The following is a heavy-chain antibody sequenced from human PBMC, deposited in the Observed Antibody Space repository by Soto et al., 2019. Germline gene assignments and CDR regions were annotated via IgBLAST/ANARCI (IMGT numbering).Heavy chain of an antibody. CDR2: IYYSGST. CDR3: ARHRSGGHNWFDP. J-gene: IGHJ5*02. CDR1: GGSISSSSYY. Sequence: SETLSLTCTVSGGSISSSSYYWGWIRQPPGKGLEWIGSIYYSGSTYYNPSLKSRVTISVDTSKNQFSLKLSSVTAADTAVYYCARHRSGGHNWFDPWGQGTLVTVSS. D-gene: IGHD3-16*01. V-gene: IGHV4-39*01.